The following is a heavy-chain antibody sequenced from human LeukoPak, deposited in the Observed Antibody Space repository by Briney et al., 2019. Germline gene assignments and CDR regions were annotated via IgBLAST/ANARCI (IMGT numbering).Heavy chain of an antibody. V-gene: IGHV3-30*18. CDR1: GFTFSSYG. J-gene: IGHJ6*02. Sequence: GGSLRLSCAASGFTFSSYGMHWVRPAPGKGLEWVAVISYDGSNKYYADSVKGRSTISRDNSKSTLYRQMNSLRAEDTAVYYCAKDTAYILTGYSYYYYYGMDVWGQGTTVTVSS. CDR3: AKDTAYILTGYSYYYYYGMDV. CDR2: ISYDGSNK. D-gene: IGHD3-9*01.